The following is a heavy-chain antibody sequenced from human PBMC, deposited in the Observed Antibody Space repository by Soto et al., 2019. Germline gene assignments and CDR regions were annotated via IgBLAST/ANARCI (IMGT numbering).Heavy chain of an antibody. D-gene: IGHD6-19*01. J-gene: IGHJ6*02. CDR3: ARAPVPVAVAGAYSYFAMDV. V-gene: IGHV1-69*13. CDR1: GGTLSGYV. Sequence: GASVKVSCKASGGTLSGYVFSWVRQAPGQGLEWLGGIIPIFGTTNYAQMFQGRVTITAGESTSTAYMELSALRSDDTAVYYCARAPVPVAVAGAYSYFAMDVWGQGTTVTVSS. CDR2: IIPIFGTT.